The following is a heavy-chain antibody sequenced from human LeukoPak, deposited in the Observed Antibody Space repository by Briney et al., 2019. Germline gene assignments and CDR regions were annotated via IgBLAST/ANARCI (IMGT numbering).Heavy chain of an antibody. CDR1: GFTSYSDY. V-gene: IGHV3-7*01. D-gene: IGHD1-26*01. CDR3: ATGRATNKY. Sequence: PGGSLRLSCAVSGFTSYSDYMSWVRQAPGRGLEWVASLKKDGSERTYVDSVKGRFSIPRDSAKNSLYLQMNGLGAEDTAVYYCATGRATNKYWGQGVLVTVSS. CDR2: LKKDGSER. J-gene: IGHJ4*02.